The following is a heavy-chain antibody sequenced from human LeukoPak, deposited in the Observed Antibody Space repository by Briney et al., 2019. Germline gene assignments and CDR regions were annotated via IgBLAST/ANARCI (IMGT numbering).Heavy chain of an antibody. V-gene: IGHV4-59*08. CDR3: ARHLPARAGAARFLDY. CDR2: INDSGGT. D-gene: IGHD4/OR15-4a*01. CDR1: GGSISGYY. Sequence: SETLSLTCTVSGGSISGYYWSWIRQPPGKALQWIGYINDSGGTDYNPSLKSRVTISVDMSNNQVSLKLSSVTTADTAIYYCARHLPARAGAARFLDYWGQGTLVTVSS. J-gene: IGHJ4*02.